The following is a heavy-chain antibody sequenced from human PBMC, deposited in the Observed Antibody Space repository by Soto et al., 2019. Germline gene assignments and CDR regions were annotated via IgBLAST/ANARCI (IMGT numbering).Heavy chain of an antibody. CDR3: ARAQYSRGWRIDY. D-gene: IGHD6-19*01. J-gene: IGHJ4*02. Sequence: PSETLSLSCTVSGGSISHYSWSWIRQPPGKGLGCIGYVYNSGSINYNPSLKSRVTISVDTSKNQFSLKVNSVTAADTAVYYCARAQYSRGWRIDYWGQGTLVTVSS. CDR1: GGSISHYS. CDR2: VYNSGSI. V-gene: IGHV4-59*01.